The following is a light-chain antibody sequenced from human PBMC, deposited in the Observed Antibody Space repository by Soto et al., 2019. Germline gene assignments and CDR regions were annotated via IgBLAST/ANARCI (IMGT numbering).Light chain of an antibody. CDR2: EVT. V-gene: IGLV2-14*01. CDR3: NSYTRFSTYV. J-gene: IGLJ1*01. Sequence: QSGLTQPASVSGSPGQSITISCTGASSDVGLYDFVSWYQQHPGKAPKLLIYEVTYRPSGVSSRFSGSKSGNTASLTISGLQAEDEADYYCNSYTRFSTYVFGTGTKVTVL. CDR1: SSDVGLYDF.